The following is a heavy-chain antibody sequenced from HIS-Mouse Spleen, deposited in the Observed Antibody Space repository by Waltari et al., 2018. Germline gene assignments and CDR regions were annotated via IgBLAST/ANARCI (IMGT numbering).Heavy chain of an antibody. V-gene: IGHV4-39*07. CDR1: GGSISSSSYY. D-gene: IGHD6-13*01. J-gene: IGHJ2*01. Sequence: QLQLQESGPGLVKPSETLSLTCTVSGGSISSSSYYWGWIRQPPGKGLEWIGSSYYSGATYDNPSPKSRVTISVDTSKNQVSLKLSSVTAADTAVYYCAREIPYSSSWYDWYFDLWGRGTLVTVSS. CDR3: AREIPYSSSWYDWYFDL. CDR2: SYYSGAT.